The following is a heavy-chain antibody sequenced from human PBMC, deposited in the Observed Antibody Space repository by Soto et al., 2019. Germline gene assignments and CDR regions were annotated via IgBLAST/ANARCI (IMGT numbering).Heavy chain of an antibody. CDR1: GGSISSGGYY. Sequence: SETLSLTCTVSGGSISSGGYYWSWIRQHPGKGLEWIGYIYYSGSTYYNPSLKSRVTISVDTSKNQFSLKLSSVTAADTAVYYCARDKYYYDSSGQGRYFDYWGQGTLVTVSS. D-gene: IGHD3-22*01. V-gene: IGHV4-31*03. CDR2: IYYSGST. CDR3: ARDKYYYDSSGQGRYFDY. J-gene: IGHJ4*02.